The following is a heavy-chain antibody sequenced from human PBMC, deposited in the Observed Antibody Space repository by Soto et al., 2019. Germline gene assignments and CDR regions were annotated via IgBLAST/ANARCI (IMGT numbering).Heavy chain of an antibody. CDR3: ARSPVSLYSADVR. V-gene: IGHV1-3*01. J-gene: IGHJ4*02. CDR2: INGGNGDT. Sequence: QVQLVQSGAEVKKPGASVRISCRTSGYTFTSYAITWLRHAPGQRLVWMGWINGGNGDTKYSQKFQDRLSITRHTAATTVSLGLSSLTSEDTAIYYCARSPVSLYSADVRWGQGTLVTVSS. CDR1: GYTFTSYA. D-gene: IGHD1-26*01.